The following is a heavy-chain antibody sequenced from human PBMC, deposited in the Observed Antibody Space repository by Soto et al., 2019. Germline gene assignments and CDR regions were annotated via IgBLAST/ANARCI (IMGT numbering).Heavy chain of an antibody. CDR1: GGSISSGDYY. Sequence: QVQLQESGPGLVKPSQTLSLTCTVSGGSISSGDYYWSWIRQPPGKGLEWIGYIYYSGSTYYNPSLKSRGTISVDTSKNQFSLKLSSLTAADTAVYYCARVLSQQLVGVDYWGQGTLVTVSS. J-gene: IGHJ4*02. CDR3: ARVLSQQLVGVDY. V-gene: IGHV4-30-4*01. D-gene: IGHD6-13*01. CDR2: IYYSGST.